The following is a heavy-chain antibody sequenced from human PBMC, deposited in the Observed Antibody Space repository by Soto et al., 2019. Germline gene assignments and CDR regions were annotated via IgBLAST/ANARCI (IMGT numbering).Heavy chain of an antibody. J-gene: IGHJ3*02. D-gene: IGHD2-15*01. Sequence: QLQLQESGSGLVKPSQTLSLTCAVSGGSISSGGYFWSWIRQPPGKGLEWIGYIYHSGSTYYNPSLKSRVTISVDRSKNQFSLKLSSVTAADTAVYYCARTIARDAFDIWGQGTMVTVSS. CDR3: ARTIARDAFDI. CDR1: GGSISSGGYF. CDR2: IYHSGST. V-gene: IGHV4-30-2*01.